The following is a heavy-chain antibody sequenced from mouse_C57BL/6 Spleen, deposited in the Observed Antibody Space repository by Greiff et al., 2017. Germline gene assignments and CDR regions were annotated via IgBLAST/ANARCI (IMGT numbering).Heavy chain of an antibody. CDR1: GYTFTSYW. V-gene: IGHV1-69*01. CDR2: IDPSDSYT. Sequence: QVQLQQPGAELVMPGASVKLSCKASGYTFTSYWMHWVKQRPGQGLEWIGEIDPSDSYTNYNQKFKGQSTLTVDKSSSTAYMQLSSLTSEDAAVYYGARGPYYYDMDYWGQGTSVTVSS. J-gene: IGHJ4*01. CDR3: ARGPYYYDMDY.